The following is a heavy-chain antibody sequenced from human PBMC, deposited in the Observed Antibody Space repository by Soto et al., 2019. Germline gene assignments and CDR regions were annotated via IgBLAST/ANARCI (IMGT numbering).Heavy chain of an antibody. Sequence: PGGSLRLSCAASGFTVSSNYMSWVRQAPGKGLEWVSVIYSGGSTYYADSVKGRFTISRDNSKNTLYLQMNSLRAEDTAVYYCARDLMKDYDSTYWGQGTLVTVSS. J-gene: IGHJ4*02. CDR3: ARDLMKDYDSTY. CDR1: GFTVSSNY. V-gene: IGHV3-66*01. D-gene: IGHD3-22*01. CDR2: IYSGGST.